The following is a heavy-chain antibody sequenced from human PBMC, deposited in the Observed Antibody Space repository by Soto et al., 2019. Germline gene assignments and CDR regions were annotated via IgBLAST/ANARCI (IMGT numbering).Heavy chain of an antibody. CDR2: ISYDGSNK. D-gene: IGHD2-2*01. CDR1: AFAFSSYG. V-gene: IGHV3-30*18. J-gene: IGHJ6*03. CDR3: AKDPIYCSSTSCYLGLIENYYYMDV. Sequence: PGGALRLSCSASAFAFSSYGMHWVRQAPGKGLERETVISYDGSNKYYADSVKGRFTISRDNSKNTLYLQMNSLRAEDTAVYYCAKDPIYCSSTSCYLGLIENYYYMDVWGKGTTVTVSS.